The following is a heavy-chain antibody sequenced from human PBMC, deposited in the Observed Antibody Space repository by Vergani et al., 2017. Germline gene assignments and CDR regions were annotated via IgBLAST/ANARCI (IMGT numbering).Heavy chain of an antibody. CDR3: ARKNCSSTSCYFDY. D-gene: IGHD2-2*01. J-gene: IGHJ4*02. Sequence: EVQLVESGGGLVQPGGSLRLSCAASGFTFSSYDMHWVRQATGKGLEWVSAIGTAGDTYYPGSVKGRFTISRENAKNSLYLQMNGLRAGDTAVYYCARKNCSSTSCYFDYWGQGTLVTVSS. V-gene: IGHV3-13*01. CDR1: GFTFSSYD. CDR2: IGTAGDT.